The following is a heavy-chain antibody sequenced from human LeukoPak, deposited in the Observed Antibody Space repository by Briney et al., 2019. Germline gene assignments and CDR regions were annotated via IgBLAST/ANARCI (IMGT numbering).Heavy chain of an antibody. CDR1: GFTFSSYS. V-gene: IGHV3-21*01. D-gene: IGHD3-3*01. J-gene: IGHJ5*02. CDR2: ISSSSSYI. CDR3: ARVVEIGDFWSGYYPSWFDP. Sequence: GGSLRLSCAASGFTFSSYSMNWVRQAPGKGLEWVPSISSSSSYIYYADSVKGRFTISRDNAKNSLYLQMNSLRAEDTAVYYCARVVEIGDFWSGYYPSWFDPWGQGTLVTVSS.